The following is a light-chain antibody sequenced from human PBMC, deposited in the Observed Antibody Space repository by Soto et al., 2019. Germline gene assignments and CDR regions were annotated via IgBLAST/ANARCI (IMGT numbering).Light chain of an antibody. Sequence: EIVLTQSPGTLSLSPGERATLSCRASQSVRSSYLAWYRQKPGQAPRLLIYRASTRATDIPDRFSGSGSGTDFTLTISRLEPDDFAVYYCQQYGSSPRITFGQGTRLEIK. CDR1: QSVRSSY. CDR2: RAS. V-gene: IGKV3-20*01. CDR3: QQYGSSPRIT. J-gene: IGKJ5*01.